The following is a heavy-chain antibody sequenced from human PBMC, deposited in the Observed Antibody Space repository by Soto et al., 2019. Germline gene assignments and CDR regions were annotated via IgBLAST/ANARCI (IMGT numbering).Heavy chain of an antibody. J-gene: IGHJ6*02. Sequence: KPSETLSLTCTVSGGSISSSSYYWGWIRQPPGKGLEWIGSIYYSGSTYYNPSLKSRVTISVDTSKNQFSLKLSSVTAADTAVYYCARPPRRYYYGMDVWGQGTTVTVSS. V-gene: IGHV4-39*01. D-gene: IGHD3-10*01. CDR1: GGSISSSSYY. CDR2: IYYSGST. CDR3: ARPPRRYYYGMDV.